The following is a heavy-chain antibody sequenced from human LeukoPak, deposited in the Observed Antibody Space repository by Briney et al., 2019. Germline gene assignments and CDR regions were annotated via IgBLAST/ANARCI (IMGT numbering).Heavy chain of an antibody. D-gene: IGHD3-10*01. J-gene: IGHJ5*02. V-gene: IGHV4-34*01. CDR2: INHSGST. CDR1: GFTFSSYW. CDR3: ASHRLLWFGEFDP. Sequence: ESLRLSCAASGFTFSSYWMSWVRQPPGKGLEWIGEINHSGSTNYNPSLKSRVTISVDTSKNQFSLKLSSVTAADTAGYYCASHRLLWFGEFDPWGQGTLVTVSS.